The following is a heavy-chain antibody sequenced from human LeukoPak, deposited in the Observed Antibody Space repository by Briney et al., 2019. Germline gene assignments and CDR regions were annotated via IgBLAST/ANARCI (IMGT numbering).Heavy chain of an antibody. D-gene: IGHD7-27*01. J-gene: IGHJ4*02. V-gene: IGHV3-21*01. CDR1: GFTFSSYS. CDR3: ARDWSRNWGQPFFDY. CDR2: ISSNNNYI. Sequence: GGSLRLSCAASGFTFSSYSMNWVRQAPGKGLEWVSSISSNNNYIYYADSVKGRFTISRDNTKSSLYLLMSSLRAGDTAVYYCARDWSRNWGQPFFDYWGQGTLVTVSS.